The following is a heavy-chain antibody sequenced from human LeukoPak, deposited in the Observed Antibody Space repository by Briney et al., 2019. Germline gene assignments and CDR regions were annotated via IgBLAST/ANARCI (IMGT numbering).Heavy chain of an antibody. Sequence: SETLSLTCAVYGGSFSGYYWSWIRQPPGKGLEWIGEINHSGSTNYNPSLKSRVTISVDTSKNQFSLKLSSVTAADTAVCYCARGLGWFGEFHFQHWGQGTLVTVSS. D-gene: IGHD3-10*01. V-gene: IGHV4-34*01. CDR2: INHSGST. J-gene: IGHJ1*01. CDR3: ARGLGWFGEFHFQH. CDR1: GGSFSGYY.